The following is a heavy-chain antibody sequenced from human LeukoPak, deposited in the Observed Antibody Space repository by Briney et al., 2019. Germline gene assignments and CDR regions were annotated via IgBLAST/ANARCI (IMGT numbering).Heavy chain of an antibody. D-gene: IGHD5-18*01. Sequence: SSYWMNWARQAPGKGLEWIGSIYYSGSTYYNPSLKSRVTISVDTSKNQFSLKLSSVTAADTAVYYCARHSRRGYSYGWDYWGQGTLVTVSS. CDR3: ARHSRRGYSYGWDY. J-gene: IGHJ4*02. V-gene: IGHV4-39*01. CDR2: IYYSGST. CDR1: SSYW.